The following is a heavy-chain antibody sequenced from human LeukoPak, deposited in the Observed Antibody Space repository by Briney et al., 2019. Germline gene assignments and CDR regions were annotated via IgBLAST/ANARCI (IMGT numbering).Heavy chain of an antibody. Sequence: ASVKVSCKASGYTFTSYYMYWVRQAPGQGLEWMGIINPSGGSTSYAQKFQGRVTMTRDMSTSTVYMELSSLRSEDTAVYYCARDRRITMVRRVIQYNWFDPWGQGTLVTVSS. D-gene: IGHD3-10*01. CDR1: GYTFTSYY. CDR2: INPSGGST. V-gene: IGHV1-46*01. CDR3: ARDRRITMVRRVIQYNWFDP. J-gene: IGHJ5*02.